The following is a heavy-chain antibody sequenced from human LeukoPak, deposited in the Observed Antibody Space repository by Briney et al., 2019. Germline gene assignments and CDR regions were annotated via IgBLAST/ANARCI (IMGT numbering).Heavy chain of an antibody. J-gene: IGHJ4*02. V-gene: IGHV3-21*01. Sequence: TGGSLRLSCAASGFTFSSYSMNWVRQAPGKGLEWVSSISSSSSYIYYADSVKGRFTISRDNAKNSLYLQTNSLRAEDTAVYYCARDPRPVWFGELLPGYFDYWGQGTLVTVSS. D-gene: IGHD3-10*01. CDR1: GFTFSSYS. CDR3: ARDPRPVWFGELLPGYFDY. CDR2: ISSSSSYI.